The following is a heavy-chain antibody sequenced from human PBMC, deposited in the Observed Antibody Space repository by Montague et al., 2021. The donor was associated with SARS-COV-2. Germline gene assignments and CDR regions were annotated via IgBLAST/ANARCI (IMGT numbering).Heavy chain of an antibody. CDR3: ATEGLSVFGVVIYALHM. CDR1: GYTLSQTI. D-gene: IGHD3-3*01. J-gene: IGHJ3*02. CDR2: FDPAHGET. Sequence: SVKVSCKVSGYTLSQTIIHWVRRAPGKGLEWMGSFDPAHGETVYAENFQDRVIMTEDTSTDTAYMELSSLRFDDTAVYYCATEGLSVFGVVIYALHMWGQGTMVTVCS. V-gene: IGHV1-24*01.